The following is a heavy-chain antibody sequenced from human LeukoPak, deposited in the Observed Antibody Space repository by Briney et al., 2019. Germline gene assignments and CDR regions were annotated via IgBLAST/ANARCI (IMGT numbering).Heavy chain of an antibody. J-gene: IGHJ4*02. CDR2: ISGSNGNT. V-gene: IGHV1-18*04. CDR3: ARDRDRMVQGVTALFDY. Sequence: ASVKVSCKASGYTFTTYGISWVRQAPGQGLEWMGWISGSNGNTKYAQRVQGRVTMTTDTSTTTAYMEVRSLRSDDTAVYYCARDRDRMVQGVTALFDYWGQGTLVTVSS. CDR1: GYTFTTYG. D-gene: IGHD3-10*01.